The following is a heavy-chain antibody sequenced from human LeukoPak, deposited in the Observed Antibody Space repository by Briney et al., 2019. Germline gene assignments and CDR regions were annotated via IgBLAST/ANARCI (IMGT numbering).Heavy chain of an antibody. Sequence: PSETLSLTCAVYGGSFSGYYWSWIRQPPGKGLEWIGEINHSGSTNYNPSLKSRVTISVDTSKNQFSLKLSSVTAEDTAVYYCARGGTAAAMDLGDFDYWGQGTLVTVSS. V-gene: IGHV4-34*01. CDR1: GGSFSGYY. D-gene: IGHD6-13*01. CDR3: ARGGTAAAMDLGDFDY. J-gene: IGHJ4*02. CDR2: INHSGST.